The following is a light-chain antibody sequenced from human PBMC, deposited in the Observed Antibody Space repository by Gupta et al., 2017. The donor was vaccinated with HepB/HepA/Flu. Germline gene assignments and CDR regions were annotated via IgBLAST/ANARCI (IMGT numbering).Light chain of an antibody. CDR3: QHSDSTPLT. J-gene: IGKJ4*01. CDR1: QRISSY. CDR2: AAS. V-gene: IGKV1-39*01. Sequence: DIQMSHSPSSLSASVGDRVTITCRASQRISSYLNWYQQKPGKARKLLIYAASRVKSGVPSRFSGSGGGTDFTLTISRRQPEDFANYYCQHSDSTPLTFGGGTKVEIK.